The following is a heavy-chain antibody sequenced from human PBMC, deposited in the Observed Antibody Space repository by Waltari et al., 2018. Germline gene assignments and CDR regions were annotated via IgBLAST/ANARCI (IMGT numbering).Heavy chain of an antibody. J-gene: IGHJ4*02. Sequence: QVQVVESGGGVVRPGGSLRLSCAASGFPFTSYAMHWVRQAPGKGMKWIAFIRHDASNKFYVDSVKGRFTISRDVSSHTLYLQMDRLRSEDTAVYFCQFVHWNGDFDFWGQGTLVTVSS. V-gene: IGHV3-30*02. D-gene: IGHD1-1*01. CDR3: QFVHWNGDFDF. CDR1: GFPFTSYA. CDR2: IRHDASNK.